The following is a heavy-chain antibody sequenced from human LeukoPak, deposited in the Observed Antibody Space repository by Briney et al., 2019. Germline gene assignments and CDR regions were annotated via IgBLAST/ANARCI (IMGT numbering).Heavy chain of an antibody. D-gene: IGHD4-17*01. V-gene: IGHV4-39*07. CDR3: ASQSFDYGDYSVDY. CDR1: GGSISSSSYY. CDR2: IYYSGST. Sequence: PSETLSLTCTVSGGSISSSSYYWGWIRQPPGKGLEWFGIIYYSGSTYYNPSLKSRVTLSVDTSKNQFSLKLSSVTAADTAVYYCASQSFDYGDYSVDYWGQGALVTVSS. J-gene: IGHJ4*02.